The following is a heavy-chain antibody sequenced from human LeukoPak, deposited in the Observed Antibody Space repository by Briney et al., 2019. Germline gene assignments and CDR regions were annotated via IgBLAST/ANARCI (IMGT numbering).Heavy chain of an antibody. Sequence: GESLKISCKGSGYIFTTYWIAWVRQMPGKGLEWMGIIYPGDSDTRYSPSFQGQVTISADKSITTAYLQWSSLKASDTAIYYCARHLFSSGYFHLDYWGRGTLVTVSS. CDR2: IYPGDSDT. D-gene: IGHD3-22*01. J-gene: IGHJ4*02. CDR3: ARHLFSSGYFHLDY. V-gene: IGHV5-51*01. CDR1: GYIFTTYW.